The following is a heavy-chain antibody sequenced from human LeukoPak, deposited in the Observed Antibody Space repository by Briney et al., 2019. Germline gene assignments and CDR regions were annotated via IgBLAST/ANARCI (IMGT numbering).Heavy chain of an antibody. Sequence: GGSLRLSCAASGFTFSSYSMNWVRQAPGKGLEWVSYISSSSSTIYYADSVKGRFTISRDNAKNSLYLQMNSLRAEDTAVYYCARGGSPIRGYYYYYGMDVWGQGTTVTVSS. CDR3: ARGGSPIRGYYYYYGMDV. V-gene: IGHV3-48*01. J-gene: IGHJ6*02. D-gene: IGHD1-26*01. CDR1: GFTFSSYS. CDR2: ISSSSSTI.